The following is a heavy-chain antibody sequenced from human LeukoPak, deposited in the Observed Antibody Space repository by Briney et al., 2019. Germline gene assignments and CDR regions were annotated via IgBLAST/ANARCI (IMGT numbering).Heavy chain of an antibody. J-gene: IGHJ3*02. CDR2: IIPIFGTA. D-gene: IGHD2-21*02. V-gene: IGHV1-69*05. CDR3: ARAGYCGGDCYSGAFDI. Sequence: SVKVSCKASGGTFSSYAISWVRQAPGQWLEWMGGIIPIFGTANYAQKFQGRVTITTDESTSTAYMELSSLRSEDTAVYYCARAGYCGGDCYSGAFDIWGQGIMVTVSS. CDR1: GGTFSSYA.